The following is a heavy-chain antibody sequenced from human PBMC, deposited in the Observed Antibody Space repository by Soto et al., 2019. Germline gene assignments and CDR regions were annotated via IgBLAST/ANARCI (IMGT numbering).Heavy chain of an antibody. D-gene: IGHD2-15*01. J-gene: IGHJ4*02. V-gene: IGHV3-33*01. CDR2: IWYDGSNK. Sequence: GGSLRLSCAASGFTFSSYGMHWVRQAPGKGLEWVAVIWYDGSNKYYADSVKGRFTISRDNSKSTLYLQMNSLRAEDTAVYYCAREGAGYCSGGSCYTYYFDYWGQGTLVTVSS. CDR1: GFTFSSYG. CDR3: AREGAGYCSGGSCYTYYFDY.